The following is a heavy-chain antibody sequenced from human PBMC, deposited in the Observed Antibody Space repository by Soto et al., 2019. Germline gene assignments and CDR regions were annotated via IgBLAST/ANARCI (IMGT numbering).Heavy chain of an antibody. D-gene: IGHD1-26*01. CDR3: ARGGGSYYYYGMDV. J-gene: IGHJ6*02. CDR2: IWYDGSNK. Sequence: QVQLVESGGGVVQPGRSLRLSCAASGFTFSSYGMHWVRQAPGKGLEWVAVIWYDGSNKYYADSVKGRFTISRDNSKNTLYLQMNSLRAEDTAVYYCARGGGSYYYYGMDVWGQGTTVTASS. CDR1: GFTFSSYG. V-gene: IGHV3-33*01.